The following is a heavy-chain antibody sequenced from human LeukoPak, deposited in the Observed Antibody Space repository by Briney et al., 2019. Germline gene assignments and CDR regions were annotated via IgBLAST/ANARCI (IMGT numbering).Heavy chain of an antibody. Sequence: SETLSLTCTVSGGSISSFHWSWIRQPPGKGLEHIGNIYDSGSTYYNPSLKSRVTISVDTSKNQFSLKLSTVTAADTAVYYCARTYSGRSYYFDCWGQGTLVTVSS. V-gene: IGHV4-59*01. J-gene: IGHJ4*02. CDR2: IYDSGST. CDR1: GGSISSFH. CDR3: ARTYSGRSYYFDC. D-gene: IGHD1-26*01.